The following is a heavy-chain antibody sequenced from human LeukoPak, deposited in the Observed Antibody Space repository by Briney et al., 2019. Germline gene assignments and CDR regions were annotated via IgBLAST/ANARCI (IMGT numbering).Heavy chain of an antibody. Sequence: PGGSLRLSCAASGFTFSSYAMSWVRQAPGKGLEWVSAISGSGGSTYYADSVKGRFTISRDNSKNTLYLQMNSLRAEDTAVYYCAKDPYYDSSGPLDYWGQGTLVTVSS. CDR3: AKDPYYDSSGPLDY. D-gene: IGHD3-22*01. V-gene: IGHV3-23*01. CDR2: ISGSGGST. J-gene: IGHJ4*02. CDR1: GFTFSSYA.